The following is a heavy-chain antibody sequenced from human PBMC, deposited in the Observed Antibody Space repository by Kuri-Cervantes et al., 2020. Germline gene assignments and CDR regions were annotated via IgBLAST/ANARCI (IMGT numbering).Heavy chain of an antibody. D-gene: IGHD3-22*01. CDR2: ISYDGSNK. J-gene: IGHJ4*02. Sequence: GESLKISCAASGFIFSSYAMHWVRQAPGKGLEWVAVISYDGSNKYYADSVKGRFSISRDNSKNTLFLQMNSLRSEDTAVYYCARPDKAYFDSSGPSWAPYYFDFWGQGTVVTVSS. V-gene: IGHV3-30-3*02. CDR1: GFIFSSYA. CDR3: ARPDKAYFDSSGPSWAPYYFDF.